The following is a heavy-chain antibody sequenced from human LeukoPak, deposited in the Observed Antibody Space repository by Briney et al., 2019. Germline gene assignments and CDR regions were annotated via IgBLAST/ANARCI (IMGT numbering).Heavy chain of an antibody. J-gene: IGHJ6*01. D-gene: IGHD6-13*01. CDR2: IYYSGST. V-gene: IGHV4-31*03. CDR1: GGSISSGGYY. CDR3: AYSSPNCYYGLDV. Sequence: SETLCHSRTVSGGSISSGGYYWSCIRQHPGKGLEWIGYIYYSGSTYHNPSLKSRVTISVDTSKNQFSLKLSSVTAADTAVYYCAYSSPNCYYGLDVWPQGNTVTVSS.